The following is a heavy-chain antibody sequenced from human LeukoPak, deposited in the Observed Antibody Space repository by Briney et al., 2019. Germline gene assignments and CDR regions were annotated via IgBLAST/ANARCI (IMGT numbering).Heavy chain of an antibody. D-gene: IGHD5-18*01. CDR1: GLTFSSYG. J-gene: IGHJ4*02. CDR2: ISYDGSNK. Sequence: GGSLRLSCAASGLTFSSYGMHWVRQAPGKGLEWVAVISYDGSNKYYADSVKGRFTISRDNSKNTLYLQMNSLRAEDTAVYYCAKSDVDTTHSYWGQGTLVTVSS. V-gene: IGHV3-30*18. CDR3: AKSDVDTTHSY.